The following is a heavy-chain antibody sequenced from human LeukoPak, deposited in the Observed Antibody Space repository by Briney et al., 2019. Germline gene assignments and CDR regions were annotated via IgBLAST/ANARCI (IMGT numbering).Heavy chain of an antibody. CDR3: TAGVHGIGAAGEYYCDF. CDR1: GGSISSYY. J-gene: IGHJ4*02. V-gene: IGHV4-59*01. D-gene: IGHD6-13*01. CDR2: MYYRGDT. Sequence: PSETLSLTCTVSGGSISSYYWSWIRQPPGKGLEWMGYMYYRGDTNYDPSLTSRGAIPIDATNNQSSLNLSSATAAPTTRSYFTAGVHGIGAAGEYYCDFWGRGTVDRVS.